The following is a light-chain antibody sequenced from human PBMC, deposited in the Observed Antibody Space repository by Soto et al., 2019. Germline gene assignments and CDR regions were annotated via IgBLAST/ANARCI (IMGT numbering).Light chain of an antibody. CDR3: SSYTSSNTVV. CDR1: SSDVGGYNY. J-gene: IGLJ2*01. Sequence: QSALTQPASVSGSPGQSITISCTGTSSDVGGYNYVSWYQQHPGKAPKLMIYDVTNRPSGVSNRFSGSKSGNTASLTISGLQAEDEADYYCSSYTSSNTVVVGGGTKLTV. V-gene: IGLV2-14*01. CDR2: DVT.